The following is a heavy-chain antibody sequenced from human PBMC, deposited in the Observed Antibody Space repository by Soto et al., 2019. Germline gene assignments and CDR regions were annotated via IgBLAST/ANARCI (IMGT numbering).Heavy chain of an antibody. Sequence: QVQLQESGPGLVKPSQTLSLTCTVSGGSISSGTSYWSWIRQRPGKGLEWIGYIFYSGRFYYTPSTRGRVMILGGTSKNQFTLRLTSVTAADTAVYYCARAPDTPSILGVALPYFFDYWGQGALVTVSS. CDR3: ARAPDTPSILGVALPYFFDY. CDR1: GGSISSGTSY. V-gene: IGHV4-31*03. D-gene: IGHD3-3*01. J-gene: IGHJ4*02. CDR2: IFYSGRF.